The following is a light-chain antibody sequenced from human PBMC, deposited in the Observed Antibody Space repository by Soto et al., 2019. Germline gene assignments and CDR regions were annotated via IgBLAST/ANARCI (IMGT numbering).Light chain of an antibody. V-gene: IGKV3-11*01. J-gene: IGKJ4*01. CDR3: QQGSKGTPDT. CDR1: QSVSNY. CDR2: DAS. Sequence: EIVFPQSTATLSLSPGERSTLSCRASQSVSNYLAWYQQKPGQAPRLLIYDASNRASGIPARFSGSGSGTDFTLTISSLYPEDFAVYYCQQGSKGTPDTFCGGTKVDVK.